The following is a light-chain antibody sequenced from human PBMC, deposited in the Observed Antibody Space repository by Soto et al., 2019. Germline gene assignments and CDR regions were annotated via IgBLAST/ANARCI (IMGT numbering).Light chain of an antibody. CDR2: DDS. CDR1: TIGSKS. J-gene: IGLJ3*02. CDR3: QVWDSSSDHSWV. Sequence: SYELTQPPSVSVAPGQTARITCGGNTIGSKSVHWYQHKPGQAPVLVVYDDSDRPSGIPERFSGSNSGNTATLTISRVEAGDEADYYCQVWDSSSDHSWVFGGGTKLTVL. V-gene: IGLV3-21*02.